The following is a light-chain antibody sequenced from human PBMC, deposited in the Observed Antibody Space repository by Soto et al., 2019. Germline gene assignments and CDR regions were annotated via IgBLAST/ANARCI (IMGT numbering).Light chain of an antibody. CDR3: GSYASATLI. CDR2: EVT. Sequence: QSALTQPASVSGSPGQSITISCTGTSTDIGAYDYVSWFQQYPGKAPTLLIYEVTFRPSGVCSRFSGSKSGNTASLTISGLQTEDEADYYCGSYASATLIFGGGTKPTVL. V-gene: IGLV2-14*01. CDR1: STDIGAYDY. J-gene: IGLJ2*01.